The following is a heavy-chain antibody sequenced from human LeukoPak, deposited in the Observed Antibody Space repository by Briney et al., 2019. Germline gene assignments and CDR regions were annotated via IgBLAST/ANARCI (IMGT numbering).Heavy chain of an antibody. CDR1: GFTFSSYG. CDR3: AKDSGYSDY. V-gene: IGHV3-30*18. Sequence: GGSLRLSCAASGFTFSSYGMHWVRQAPGKGLEWVAVISYDGSNKYYADSVKGRFTISRDNSENTLYLQMNSLRAEDTAVYYCAKDSGYSDYWGQGTLVTVSS. J-gene: IGHJ4*02. CDR2: ISYDGSNK. D-gene: IGHD3-22*01.